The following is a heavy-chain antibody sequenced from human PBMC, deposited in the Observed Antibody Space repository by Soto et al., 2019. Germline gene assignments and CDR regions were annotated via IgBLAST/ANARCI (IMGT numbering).Heavy chain of an antibody. D-gene: IGHD3-3*02. J-gene: IGHJ6*02. CDR3: AREWGIESLSTPYYYYGMDV. CDR2: INPNSGGT. Sequence: ASVKVSCKASGYTFTGYYMHWVRQAPGQGLEWMGWINPNSGGTNYAQKFQGRVTMTRDTSISTAYMELSRLRSDDTAVYYCAREWGIESLSTPYYYYGMDVWGQGTTVTVSS. CDR1: GYTFTGYY. V-gene: IGHV1-2*02.